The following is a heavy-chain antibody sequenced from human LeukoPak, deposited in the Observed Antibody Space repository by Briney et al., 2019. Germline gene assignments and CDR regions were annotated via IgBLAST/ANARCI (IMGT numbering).Heavy chain of an antibody. CDR1: GYSFSNYH. Sequence: ASVKVSCKTSGYSFSNYHVHWVRQAPGQGLEWVGIMAPREYGATYAQKFQGRVTMTRDTSTSTLYMDLSSLRPEDTAVYYCAREVRTGIGATDSWGQGTLVTVSS. J-gene: IGHJ5*02. V-gene: IGHV1-46*01. CDR2: MAPREYGA. CDR3: AREVRTGIGATDS. D-gene: IGHD1-26*01.